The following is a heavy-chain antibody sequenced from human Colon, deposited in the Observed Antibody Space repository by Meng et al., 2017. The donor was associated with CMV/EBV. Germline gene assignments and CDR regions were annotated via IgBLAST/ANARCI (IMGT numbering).Heavy chain of an antibody. J-gene: IGHJ3*02. D-gene: IGHD6-6*01. CDR3: ARGTVWYSSSPDAFGI. V-gene: IGHV3-48*04. CDR1: GFTFSSYS. CDR2: ISSSSSTI. Sequence: SVKVSCAASGFTFSSYSLNWVRQAPGKGLERVSYISSSSSTIYYADSVKGRFTISSDNSKNSLYLQMNSLRAEDTAVYYCARGTVWYSSSPDAFGIWGQGTMVTVSS.